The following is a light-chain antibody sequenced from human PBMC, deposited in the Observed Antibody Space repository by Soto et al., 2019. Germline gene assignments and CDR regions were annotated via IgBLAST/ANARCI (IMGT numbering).Light chain of an antibody. Sequence: QSVLTQPASVSGSPGQSITISCTGSSSDIGRYDHVSWYQHHPGKAPKLLISELSSRPSGVSTRFSGSRSGYTASLTISGLQAEDEADYYCNSHTSGDFRVFGTGTKVTVL. CDR1: SSDIGRYDH. CDR3: NSHTSGDFRV. V-gene: IGLV2-14*01. J-gene: IGLJ1*01. CDR2: ELS.